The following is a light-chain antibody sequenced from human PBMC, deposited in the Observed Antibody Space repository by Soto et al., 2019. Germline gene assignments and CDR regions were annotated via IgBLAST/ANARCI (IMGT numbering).Light chain of an antibody. CDR1: QSVSSY. CDR3: QQRSNWPPIT. V-gene: IGKV3-11*01. CDR2: DAS. J-gene: IGKJ5*01. Sequence: EIVLTQSPATLSLSPGERATLSCRASQSVSSYLAWYQQKPGQAPRLLIYDASNRAPGIPARFRGSGSGTDFTLTISSLEPQDFAVYYWQQRSNWPPITFGQGTRLEIK.